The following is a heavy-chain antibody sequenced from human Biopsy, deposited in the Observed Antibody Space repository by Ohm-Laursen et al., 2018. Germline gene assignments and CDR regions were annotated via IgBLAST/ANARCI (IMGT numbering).Heavy chain of an antibody. CDR1: TGTFNSYG. Sequence: ESSVKVSCKAPTGTFNSYGIIWVRQAPGQGLEWMGRIIPILRTTAYAQTFLGRVTITADSPTSTVDMELTSLTSDDTAVYFCARDRYRWNIAAVLAAHYNDFYYALDVWGQGTTVTVSS. J-gene: IGHJ6*02. CDR2: IIPILRTT. CDR3: ARDRYRWNIAAVLAAHYNDFYYALDV. V-gene: IGHV1-69*11. D-gene: IGHD2-15*01.